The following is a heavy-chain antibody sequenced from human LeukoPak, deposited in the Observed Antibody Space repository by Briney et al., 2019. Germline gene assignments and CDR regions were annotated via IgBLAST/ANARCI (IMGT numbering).Heavy chain of an antibody. Sequence: GGSLRLSCAASGFTFSSYAMHWVRQAPGKGLEWVAVISYDGSNRYYSDSVKGRFTISRDNSKNTLYLQMNSLRAEDAAVYYCAKRIAAGGMVFDYWGQGTLVTVSS. CDR1: GFTFSSYA. D-gene: IGHD6-13*01. CDR3: AKRIAAGGMVFDY. V-gene: IGHV3-30-3*01. CDR2: ISYDGSNR. J-gene: IGHJ4*02.